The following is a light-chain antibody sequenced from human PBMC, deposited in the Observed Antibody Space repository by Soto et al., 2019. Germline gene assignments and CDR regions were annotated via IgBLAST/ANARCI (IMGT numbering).Light chain of an antibody. CDR1: QSVSSN. Sequence: EIVMTQSPVTQSLSPGERATLSCRASQSVSSNLAWYQQKPGQAPRLLIYGASSRATGIPARFSGSGSGTEFTLTISSLQSEDFAVYYCQQYSNWPRTFGQGTKVEIK. J-gene: IGKJ1*01. CDR3: QQYSNWPRT. V-gene: IGKV3-15*01. CDR2: GAS.